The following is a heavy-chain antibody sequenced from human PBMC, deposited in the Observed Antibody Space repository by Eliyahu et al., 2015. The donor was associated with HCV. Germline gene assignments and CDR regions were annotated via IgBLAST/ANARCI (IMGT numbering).Heavy chain of an antibody. V-gene: IGHV3-30-3*01. CDR3: AKTTTRAFDI. D-gene: IGHD1-26*01. J-gene: IGHJ3*02. CDR2: ISYDGSNK. Sequence: QVQLVESGGGVVQPGRSLRXSCAASGFTFSSYAMHWVRQAPGKGLEWVAVISYDGSNKYYADSVKGRFTISRDNSKNTLYLQMNSLRAEDTAVYYCAKTTTRAFDIWGQGTMATVSS. CDR1: GFTFSSYA.